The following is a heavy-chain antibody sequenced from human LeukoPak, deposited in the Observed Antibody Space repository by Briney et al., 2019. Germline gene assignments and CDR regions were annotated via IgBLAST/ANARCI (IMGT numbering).Heavy chain of an antibody. V-gene: IGHV1-2*02. CDR3: TRDWPRGADLDTFDI. J-gene: IGHJ3*02. Sequence: GASVKVSCKASGYTFIGYYMHWVRQAPGQGLEWMGWINPNSGGTHFAQKFQGRVTMTRDTSISTAYMELSRLTSDDTAVYYCTRDWPRGADLDTFDIWGQGTMVTVSS. CDR2: INPNSGGT. CDR1: GYTFIGYY.